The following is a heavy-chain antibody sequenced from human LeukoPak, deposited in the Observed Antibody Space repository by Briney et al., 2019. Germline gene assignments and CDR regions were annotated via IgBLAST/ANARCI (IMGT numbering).Heavy chain of an antibody. CDR1: GGSFSGYY. CDR2: SNHSGST. CDR3: ARTRMVRGVIIRGFTAIFDY. J-gene: IGHJ4*02. V-gene: IGHV4-34*01. D-gene: IGHD3-10*01. Sequence: SETLSLTCAVYGGSFSGYYWSWIRQPPGKGLEWIGESNHSGSTNYNPALKSRVTISVDTSKNQFSLKLSSVTAADTAVYYCARTRMVRGVIIRGFTAIFDYWGQGTLVTVSS.